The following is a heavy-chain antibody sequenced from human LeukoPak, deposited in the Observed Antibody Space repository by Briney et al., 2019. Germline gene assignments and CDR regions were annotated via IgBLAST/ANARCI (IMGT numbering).Heavy chain of an antibody. J-gene: IGHJ4*02. V-gene: IGHV1-46*01. CDR2: INPSGGST. CDR3: ARDQLVTPYEYYFDY. D-gene: IGHD4-23*01. Sequence: VSVKVSCKASGYTFTSYYMHWVRQAPGQGLEWMGIINPSGGSTSYAQKFQGRVTMTRDTSTSTVYMELSSLRSEDTAVYYCARDQLVTPYEYYFDYWGQGTLVTVSS. CDR1: GYTFTSYY.